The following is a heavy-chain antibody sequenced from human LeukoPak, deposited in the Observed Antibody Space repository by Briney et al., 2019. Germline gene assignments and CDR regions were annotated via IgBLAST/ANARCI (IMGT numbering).Heavy chain of an antibody. D-gene: IGHD3-10*01. V-gene: IGHV3-53*01. Sequence: GGSLRLSCAASGFTVSSNYMSWVRQAPGKGLEWVSVIYSGGSTYYADSVKGRFTISRDNSKNTVFLQMNSLRVKDTAVYYCAKDKYDSGSYIFDYWGQGTLVTVSS. CDR2: IYSGGST. CDR1: GFTVSSNY. J-gene: IGHJ4*02. CDR3: AKDKYDSGSYIFDY.